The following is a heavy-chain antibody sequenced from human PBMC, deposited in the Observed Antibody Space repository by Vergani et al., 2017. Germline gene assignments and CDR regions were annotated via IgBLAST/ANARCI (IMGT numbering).Heavy chain of an antibody. CDR3: ARGRQWRLTEYLYGMDV. Sequence: QVQLVQSGAEVKKPGASVRVSCKASGYSFSNHYIHWVRQAPGQGLEWMGWINTNSGNPTYAPGFTGRFVFSLDTSVSTAYLQISGLKAEDSAVYYCARGRQWRLTEYLYGMDVWGQGTTVTVSS. D-gene: IGHD6-19*01. CDR2: INTNSGNP. CDR1: GYSFSNHY. J-gene: IGHJ6*02. V-gene: IGHV7-4-1*02.